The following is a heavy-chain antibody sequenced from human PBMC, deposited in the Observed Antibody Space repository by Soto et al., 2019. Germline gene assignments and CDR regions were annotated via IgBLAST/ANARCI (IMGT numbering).Heavy chain of an antibody. CDR2: ISSDGGAA. J-gene: IGHJ2*01. D-gene: IGHD2-15*01. CDR1: GITLSSYA. V-gene: IGHV3-23*01. Sequence: GGSLRLSCAASGITLSSYAMSWVRQAPGKGPEWVSGISSDGGAAFYADSVEGRFTISRDNSKNTMYVQMNSLRAGDTAVYYCARDRGYCSGGFCAWFFDLWGRGTQVTVSS. CDR3: ARDRGYCSGGFCAWFFDL.